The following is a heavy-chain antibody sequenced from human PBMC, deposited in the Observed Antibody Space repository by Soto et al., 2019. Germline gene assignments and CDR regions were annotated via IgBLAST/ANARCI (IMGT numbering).Heavy chain of an antibody. J-gene: IGHJ6*02. Sequence: GGSLRLSCAASGFTLSDYGLHLLRQAPCKGVELVAVIENDGINTYYTGAVKGLFTISKGGSRNTLFLDMNSQCSEDTSVYYCARPSTSGGTAYHSGMDVCVQGTTVSGS. CDR1: GFTLSDYG. D-gene: IGHD6-19*01. V-gene: IGHV3-30*03. CDR3: ARPSTSGGTAYHSGMDV. CDR2: IENDGINT.